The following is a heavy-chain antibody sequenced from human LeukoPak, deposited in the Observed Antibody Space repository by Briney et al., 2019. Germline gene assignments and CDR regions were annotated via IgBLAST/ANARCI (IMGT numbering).Heavy chain of an antibody. Sequence: ASVKVSCKASGYTFTGYGITWVRQAPGQGLEWMGWISAYNGNTNYAQKLQGRVTMTTDTSTRTAYMELRSLRSDDTDVYYCARIVGGTYRPFDYWGQGTLVTVSS. D-gene: IGHD1-26*01. CDR2: ISAYNGNT. CDR3: ARIVGGTYRPFDY. CDR1: GYTFTGYG. J-gene: IGHJ4*02. V-gene: IGHV1-18*01.